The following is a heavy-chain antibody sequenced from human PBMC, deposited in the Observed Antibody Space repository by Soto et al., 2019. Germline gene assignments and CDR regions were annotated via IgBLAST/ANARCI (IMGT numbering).Heavy chain of an antibody. V-gene: IGHV3-23*01. CDR3: ANASGWFGEFDY. CDR2: ISGSGGST. CDR1: GFTFSSYA. Sequence: EVQLLESGGGLVQPGGSLRLSCAASGFTFSSYAMSWVRQAPGKGLEWVSAISGSGGSTYYADSVKGRFTISRDNSKNTLYLHMNSLRAEDTAVYYCANASGWFGEFDYWGQGTLVTVSS. J-gene: IGHJ4*02. D-gene: IGHD3-10*01.